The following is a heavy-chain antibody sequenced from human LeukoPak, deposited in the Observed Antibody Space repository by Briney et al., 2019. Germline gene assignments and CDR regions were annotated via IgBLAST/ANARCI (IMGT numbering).Heavy chain of an antibody. Sequence: GGSLRLSCATSGFSISNDWMSWVRQAPGKGLEWVARVKSRSAGETTDYAAPVKGRFTISRDDSKNTLYLQMNSLKTEDTAVYYCTLIQGWGSGSYYRDFWGQGTLVTVSS. J-gene: IGHJ4*02. CDR1: GFSISNDW. V-gene: IGHV3-15*01. D-gene: IGHD3-10*01. CDR3: TLIQGWGSGSYYRDF. CDR2: VKSRSAGETT.